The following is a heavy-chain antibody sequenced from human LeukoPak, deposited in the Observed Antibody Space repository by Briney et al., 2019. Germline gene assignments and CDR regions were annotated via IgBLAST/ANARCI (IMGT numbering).Heavy chain of an antibody. J-gene: IGHJ4*02. CDR2: ISSSSSTI. D-gene: IGHD6-19*01. Sequence: GGSLRLLCGASGFTFSSYYMNWVRQPPGKGLEWVSYISSSSSTIYYADSVKGRFTISRDNAKNSLYLQMNSLRAEDTAVYYCARDDIAVATCFDYWGQGTLVTVSS. CDR3: ARDDIAVATCFDY. V-gene: IGHV3-48*04. CDR1: GFTFSSYY.